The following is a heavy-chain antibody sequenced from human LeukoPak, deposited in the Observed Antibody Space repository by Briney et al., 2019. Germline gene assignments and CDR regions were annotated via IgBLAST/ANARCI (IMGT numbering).Heavy chain of an antibody. Sequence: ASVKVSCKASGGTFSSYAISWVRQAPGQGLEWMGGIIPIFGTANYAQKFQGRVTITTDESTSTAFMELSSLRSEDTAMYYCARGRLNGNVDFWGQGTPVTVSS. V-gene: IGHV1-69*05. D-gene: IGHD1-20*01. CDR1: GGTFSSYA. CDR3: ARGRLNGNVDF. CDR2: IIPIFGTA. J-gene: IGHJ4*02.